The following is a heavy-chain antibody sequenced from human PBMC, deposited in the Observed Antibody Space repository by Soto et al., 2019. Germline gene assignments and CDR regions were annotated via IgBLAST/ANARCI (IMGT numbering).Heavy chain of an antibody. D-gene: IGHD3-9*01. CDR2: IYYSGTT. J-gene: IGHJ4*02. V-gene: IGHV4-39*01. CDR1: GGSISSSTYY. CDR3: ARTPPVLRYFDWYYFDY. Sequence: QLQLQESGPGLVKPSETLSLTCSVSGGSISSSTYYWGWVRQPPGKGLEWIGSIYYSGTTYYSPSLKSRVTMSVDTSKNQFSLKLNSVTAADTAVYYCARTPPVLRYFDWYYFDYRGQGSLVTVSS.